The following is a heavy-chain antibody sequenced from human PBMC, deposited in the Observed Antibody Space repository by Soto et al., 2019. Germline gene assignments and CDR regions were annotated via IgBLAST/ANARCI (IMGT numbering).Heavy chain of an antibody. J-gene: IGHJ6*02. Sequence: ASVKVSCKASGYTFTSYGISWVRQAPGQGLEWMGWISAYNGNTNYAQKLQGRVTMTTDTSTSTAYMELRSLRSDVTAVYYCAREVAAAGPYYYYGMDVWGQGTTVTVSS. V-gene: IGHV1-18*01. CDR1: GYTFTSYG. CDR2: ISAYNGNT. D-gene: IGHD6-13*01. CDR3: AREVAAAGPYYYYGMDV.